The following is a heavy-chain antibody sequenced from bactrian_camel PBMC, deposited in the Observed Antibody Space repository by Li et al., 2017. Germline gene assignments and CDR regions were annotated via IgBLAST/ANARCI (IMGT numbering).Heavy chain of an antibody. CDR3: AADRRRHGPPSLRPGDYSV. Sequence: HVQLVESGGGAVQSGGSLRLSCAASGYSVSQGYMAWFRQVPGKAREGVASLASDGSSIYANSLKGRFSISKDNARNWLDLQMDSLEPGDTARYYCAADRRRHGPPSLRPGDYSVWGQGTQVTVSS. CDR2: LASDGSS. CDR1: GYSVSQGY. J-gene: IGHJ4*01. D-gene: IGHD2*01. V-gene: IGHV3S53*01.